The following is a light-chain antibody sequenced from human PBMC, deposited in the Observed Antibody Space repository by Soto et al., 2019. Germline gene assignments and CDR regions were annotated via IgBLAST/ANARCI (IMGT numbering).Light chain of an antibody. CDR3: QQYDNWPPLT. V-gene: IGKV1-27*01. CDR1: QGISNY. CDR2: AAS. J-gene: IGKJ4*01. Sequence: GDRVTITCRASQGISNYLAWYQQKPGKVPKLLIYAASTLQSGVPSRFSGSGSGTDFTLTISSLQPEDVGVYYCQQYDNWPPLTFGGGTKVDIK.